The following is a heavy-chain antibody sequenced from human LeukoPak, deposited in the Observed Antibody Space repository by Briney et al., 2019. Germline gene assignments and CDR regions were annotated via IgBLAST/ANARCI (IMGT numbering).Heavy chain of an antibody. V-gene: IGHV4-31*03. CDR1: GGSISSDGYY. J-gene: IGHJ6*02. CDR3: AREAIFGVVIGVMDV. CDR2: IYYSGST. Sequence: PSQTLSLTCTVSGGSISSDGYYWSWIRQHPGKGLEWIGYIYYSGSTYYNPSLKSRVTISVDTSKNQFSLKLSSVTAADTAVYYCAREAIFGVVIGVMDVWGQGTTVTVSS. D-gene: IGHD3-3*01.